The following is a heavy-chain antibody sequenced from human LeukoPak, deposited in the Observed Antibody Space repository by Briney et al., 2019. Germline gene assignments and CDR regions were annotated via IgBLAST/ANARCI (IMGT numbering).Heavy chain of an antibody. CDR2: ISGSGGST. Sequence: PGGSLRLSCAASGFTFSSYAMSWVRQAPGKGLEWVSAISGSGGSTYYADSVKGRFTISRDNSKNTLYLQMNSLRAEDTAVYYCARVGEVATIPLDYWGQGTLVTVSS. J-gene: IGHJ4*02. CDR3: ARVGEVATIPLDY. V-gene: IGHV3-23*01. CDR1: GFTFSSYA. D-gene: IGHD5-12*01.